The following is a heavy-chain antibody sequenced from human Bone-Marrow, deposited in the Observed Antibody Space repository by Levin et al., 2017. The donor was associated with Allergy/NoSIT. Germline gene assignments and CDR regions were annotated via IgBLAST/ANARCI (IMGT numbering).Heavy chain of an antibody. D-gene: IGHD3-22*01. CDR2: IIPIFGTA. CDR3: ARRITMIVVVTHGDAFDI. CDR1: GGTFSSYA. J-gene: IGHJ3*02. V-gene: IGHV1-69*13. Sequence: RASVKVSCKASGGTFSSYAISWVRQAPGQGLEWMGGIIPIFGTANYAQKFQGRVTITADESTSTAYMELSSLRSEDTAVYYCARRITMIVVVTHGDAFDIWGQGTMVTVSS.